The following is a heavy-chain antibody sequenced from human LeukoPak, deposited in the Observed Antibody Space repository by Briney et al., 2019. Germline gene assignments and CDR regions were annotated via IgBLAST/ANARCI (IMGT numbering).Heavy chain of an antibody. CDR3: ASNWNYIRGYGMDV. CDR2: IKQDGTEK. Sequence: GGSLILSCAASGFTFNNYWVSSVRQAPGKRHQWVANIKQDGTEKHYVDCVRDRYSISRDNAKNSLYLQMNSLRAEDTAVYYCASNWNYIRGYGMDVWGQGTTVTVSS. V-gene: IGHV3-7*01. J-gene: IGHJ6*02. D-gene: IGHD1-7*01. CDR1: GFTFNNYW.